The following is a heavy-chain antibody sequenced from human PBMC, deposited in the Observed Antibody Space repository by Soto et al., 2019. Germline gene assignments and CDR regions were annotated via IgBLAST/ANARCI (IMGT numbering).Heavy chain of an antibody. J-gene: IGHJ5*02. Sequence: SETLSLTCAVYGGSFSGYYWSWIRQPPGKGLEWIGEINHSGSTNYNPSLKSRVTISVDTSKNQFSLKLSSVTAADTAVYYCARESSQTGTTNWFDPWGQGTLVTVSS. CDR2: INHSGST. V-gene: IGHV4-34*01. D-gene: IGHD1-1*01. CDR1: GGSFSGYY. CDR3: ARESSQTGTTNWFDP.